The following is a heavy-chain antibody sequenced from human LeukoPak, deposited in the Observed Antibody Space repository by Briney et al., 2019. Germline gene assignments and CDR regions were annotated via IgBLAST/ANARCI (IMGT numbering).Heavy chain of an antibody. V-gene: IGHV3-30-3*01. D-gene: IGHD2-15*01. J-gene: IGHJ4*02. CDR1: GFTFSNYA. CDR3: ARDLVVGATTPYDY. Sequence: GGSLRLSCAASGFTFSNYAMHWVRQAPGKGLEWVAVISFDGSNKYYADSVKGRFIISRDNSKNTLYLQMNSLRAEDTAVYYCARDLVVGATTPYDYWGQGTLVTVSS. CDR2: ISFDGSNK.